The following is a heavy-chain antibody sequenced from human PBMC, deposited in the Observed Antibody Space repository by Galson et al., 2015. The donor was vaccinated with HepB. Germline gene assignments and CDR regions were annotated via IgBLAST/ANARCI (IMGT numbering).Heavy chain of an antibody. CDR3: ARDTTAVAGTSRD. CDR1: GFTFSSYA. Sequence: SLRLSCAASGFTFSSYAMHWVRQAPGKGLEWVAVISYDGSNKYYADSVKGRFTISRDNSKNTLYLQMNSLRAEDTAVYYCARDTTAVAGTSRDWGQGTLVTVSS. J-gene: IGHJ4*02. CDR2: ISYDGSNK. D-gene: IGHD6-19*01. V-gene: IGHV3-30-3*01.